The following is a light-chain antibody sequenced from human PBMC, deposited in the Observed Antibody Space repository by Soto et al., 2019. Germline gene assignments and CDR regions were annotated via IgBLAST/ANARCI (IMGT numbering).Light chain of an antibody. J-gene: IGKJ1*01. CDR1: QSISNH. V-gene: IGKV1-39*01. CDR2: AAS. Sequence: DIQMTQSPSSLSASVEDRVIITCRASQSISNHLNWYQQKPGKAPKLLIFAASSLQSGVPSRFSGSRSGPDFTLTISSLQPEDFATYYGQHFNSYPWTFGQGPKVEIK. CDR3: QHFNSYPWT.